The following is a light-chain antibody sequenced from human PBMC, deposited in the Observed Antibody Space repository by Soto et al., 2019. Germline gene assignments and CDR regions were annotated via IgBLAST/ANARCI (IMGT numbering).Light chain of an antibody. Sequence: EIVLTQSPGTLSLSPGERATLSCRASQTVNNNYLTWYQQTPGQAPRLLIYGASSRATGIPDKFSASGSGTDFTLTISSLEPEDFAVYYFQQYGTSPFTFGPVTKVDIK. CDR2: GAS. CDR3: QQYGTSPFT. J-gene: IGKJ3*01. V-gene: IGKV3-20*01. CDR1: QTVNNNY.